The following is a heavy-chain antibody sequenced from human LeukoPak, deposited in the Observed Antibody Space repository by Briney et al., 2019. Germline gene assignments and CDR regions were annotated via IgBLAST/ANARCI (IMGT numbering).Heavy chain of an antibody. V-gene: IGHV3-30-3*01. Sequence: GGSLRLSCAASGFSLTNYWMHWVRQAPGKGLEWVAVISYDGSNKYYADSVKGRFTISRDNSKNTLYLQMNSLRAEDTAVYYCASLEYSDYRGQGTLVTVSS. D-gene: IGHD6-6*01. J-gene: IGHJ4*02. CDR2: ISYDGSNK. CDR3: ASLEYSDY. CDR1: GFSLTNYW.